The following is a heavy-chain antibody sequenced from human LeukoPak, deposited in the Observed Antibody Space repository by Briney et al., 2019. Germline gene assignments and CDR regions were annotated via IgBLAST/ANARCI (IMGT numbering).Heavy chain of an antibody. V-gene: IGHV4-4*07. CDR3: ARGDYYDSAYYALDY. CDR2: VYFTGTP. J-gene: IGHJ4*02. CDR1: GGSISGYC. Sequence: SETLSLTCTVSGGSISGYCWTWTRQAAGKGLEWIGRVYFTGTPKYNPSLRSRVTMSVDTSKNQFSLMLSSVTAADSAVYYCARGDYYDSAYYALDYWGQGILVTVSS. D-gene: IGHD3-22*01.